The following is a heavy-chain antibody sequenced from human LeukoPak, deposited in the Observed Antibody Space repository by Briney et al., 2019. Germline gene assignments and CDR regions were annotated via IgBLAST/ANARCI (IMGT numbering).Heavy chain of an antibody. V-gene: IGHV4-34*01. CDR3: ARDDMVRGVMGGHWFDP. J-gene: IGHJ5*02. CDR2: INHSGST. D-gene: IGHD3-10*01. Sequence: SETLSLTCAVYGGSFSGYYWSWIRQPPGKGLEWIGEINHSGSTNYNPSLQSRVTISVDTSKNQFTLKQSSVTAADTAVYYCARDDMVRGVMGGHWFDPWGQGTLVTVSS. CDR1: GGSFSGYY.